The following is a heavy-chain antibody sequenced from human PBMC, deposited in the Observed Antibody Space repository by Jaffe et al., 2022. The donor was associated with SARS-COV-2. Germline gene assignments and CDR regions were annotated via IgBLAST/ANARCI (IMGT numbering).Heavy chain of an antibody. D-gene: IGHD1-7*01. CDR2: ISGRGTT. CDR1: GFTFSDYA. J-gene: IGHJ5*02. Sequence: EVQLLESGGGLVQPGGSLRLSCAASGFTFSDYAMSWVRQAPGKGLEWVSAISGRGTTYYADSVKGRLTISRDNPKNTVYLQMNSLRAEDTAVYYCAKHITGTKSFDPWGQGTLVTVSS. V-gene: IGHV3-23*01. CDR3: AKHITGTKSFDP.